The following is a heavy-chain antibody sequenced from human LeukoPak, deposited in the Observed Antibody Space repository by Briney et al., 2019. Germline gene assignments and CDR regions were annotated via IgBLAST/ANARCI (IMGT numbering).Heavy chain of an antibody. V-gene: IGHV3-30*02. CDR2: IRYYGSNK. CDR3: AKEGGLLWDYFDY. CDR1: GFTFSSYG. D-gene: IGHD3-16*01. Sequence: GGSLRLSCAASGFTFSSYGMHWVRQAPGKGREGVAFIRYYGSNKYYADSVKGRFTIYRDNSKNTLYLQMNSLRAEDTAVYYCAKEGGLLWDYFDYWGQGTLVTVSS. J-gene: IGHJ4*02.